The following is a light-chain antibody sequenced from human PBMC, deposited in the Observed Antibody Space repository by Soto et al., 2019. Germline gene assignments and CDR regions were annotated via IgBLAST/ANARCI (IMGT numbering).Light chain of an antibody. CDR2: GAS. V-gene: IGKV3-15*01. Sequence: EIVMTQSPATLSVSPGERATLSCRASQSVSSNLVWYQQKPGQAPRLLIYGASTSATGIPARFSGSGSGTEFTLTISSLQSEDFAVYYCQQYNKWPPTFGQGTKVEIK. CDR1: QSVSSN. J-gene: IGKJ1*01. CDR3: QQYNKWPPT.